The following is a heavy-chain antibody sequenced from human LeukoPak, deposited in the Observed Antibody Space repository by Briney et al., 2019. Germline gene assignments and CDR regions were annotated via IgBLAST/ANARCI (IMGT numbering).Heavy chain of an antibody. D-gene: IGHD5-12*01. Sequence: ASVKVSCKASGYTFTGYYLHWVRQAPGQGLEWMGIINPSGGSTSYAQKFQGRVTMTRDMSTSTVYMELSSLRSEDTAVYYCARDSGYDYVGYLNWFDPWGQGTLVTVSS. J-gene: IGHJ5*02. CDR2: INPSGGST. CDR3: ARDSGYDYVGYLNWFDP. V-gene: IGHV1-46*01. CDR1: GYTFTGYY.